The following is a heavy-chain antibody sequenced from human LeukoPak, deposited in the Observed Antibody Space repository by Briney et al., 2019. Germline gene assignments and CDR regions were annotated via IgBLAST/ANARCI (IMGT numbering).Heavy chain of an antibody. CDR1: GGSISSYY. CDR3: ARHRGYSSGLFEY. V-gene: IGHV4-59*08. J-gene: IGHJ4*02. Sequence: PSETLSLTCTVSGGSISSYYWSWIRQPPGKGLEWLGYIYYSGSSNYNPSLKSRITISVDTSKNQFSLNLSSVTAADTAVYYCARHRGYSSGLFEYWGQGTLVTVSS. D-gene: IGHD6-19*01. CDR2: IYYSGSS.